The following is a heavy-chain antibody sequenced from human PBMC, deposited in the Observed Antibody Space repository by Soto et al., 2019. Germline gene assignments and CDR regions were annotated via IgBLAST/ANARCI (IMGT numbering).Heavy chain of an antibody. CDR3: ASEFLEWPMDV. J-gene: IGHJ6*02. CDR2: IIPISGTT. Sequence: AASVKVSCKASGGTFSRYTISWVRQAPGQGLEWMGEIIPISGTTNYAQKFQGRVTITADESTSTAYMELISLSSEDTAVYYCASEFLEWPMDVWGQGTTVTVSS. D-gene: IGHD3-3*01. CDR1: GGTFSRYT. V-gene: IGHV1-69*13.